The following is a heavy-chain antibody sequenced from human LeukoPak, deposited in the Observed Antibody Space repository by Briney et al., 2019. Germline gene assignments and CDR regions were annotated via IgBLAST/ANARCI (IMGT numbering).Heavy chain of an antibody. V-gene: IGHV4-59*01. CDR1: GGSISSFY. Sequence: SETLSLTCAVSGGSISSFYWIWIRQSPGKGLEWIRYISYSGSTNYNPSLKSRVAISVDTSKNHFSLKLNSVTAADTAVYYCARDGAAAGKGDAFDIWGQGTMVTVSS. CDR3: ARDGAAAGKGDAFDI. D-gene: IGHD6-13*01. CDR2: ISYSGST. J-gene: IGHJ3*02.